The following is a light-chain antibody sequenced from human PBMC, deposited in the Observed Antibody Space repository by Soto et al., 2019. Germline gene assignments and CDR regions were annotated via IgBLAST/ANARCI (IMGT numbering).Light chain of an antibody. V-gene: IGKV3-15*01. CDR3: QQYSDWPYT. Sequence: EIVMTQSPATLSVSPGERATLSCRASQSVSSTLAWYQQKPGHSPRLLIYGASTRATGIPDRFSGSGSGTEFTLDISSLQSEDFGVYYCQQYSDWPYTFGQGTKLEMK. CDR1: QSVSST. J-gene: IGKJ2*01. CDR2: GAS.